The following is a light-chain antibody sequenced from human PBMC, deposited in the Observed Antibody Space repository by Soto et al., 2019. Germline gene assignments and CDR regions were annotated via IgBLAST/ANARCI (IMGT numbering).Light chain of an antibody. CDR1: QSVSNYY. CDR2: GAY. V-gene: IGKV3-20*01. CDR3: QQYGSSGT. J-gene: IGKJ1*01. Sequence: DIVLTQSPGTLSLSLGARAPLSCRARQSVSNYYLAWYQQKPGQAPRLLIYGAYNGATGIPDRFSGSGSGTDFALTISRLEAEDFAVYYCQQYGSSGTFGQGTKVDI.